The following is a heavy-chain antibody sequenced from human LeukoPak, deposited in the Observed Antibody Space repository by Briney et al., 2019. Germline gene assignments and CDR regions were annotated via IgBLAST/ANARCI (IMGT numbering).Heavy chain of an antibody. D-gene: IGHD3-22*01. CDR2: ISYDGSNK. J-gene: IGHJ4*02. CDR3: ATQGDDSSGYYLDY. Sequence: PGGSLRLSCAASGFTFSSYGMHWVRQAPGKGLEWVAVISYDGSNKYYADSVKGRFTISRDNSKNTLYLQMNSLRAEDTAVYYCATQGDDSSGYYLDYWGQGTLVTVSS. V-gene: IGHV3-30*03. CDR1: GFTFSSYG.